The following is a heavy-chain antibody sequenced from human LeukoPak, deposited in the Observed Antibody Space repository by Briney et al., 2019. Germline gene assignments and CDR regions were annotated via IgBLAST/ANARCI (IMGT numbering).Heavy chain of an antibody. CDR3: ATDFYDST. D-gene: IGHD3-22*01. Sequence: PGGSLRLSCAASGLTFSNYAMTWVRQAPGKGLEWVGRIRSNSDGGTIDYAAPVKGRFTLSRDDSKTTLYLQMNSLQTEDTAVYYCATDFYDSTWGQGTLVTVSS. CDR2: IRSNSDGGTI. J-gene: IGHJ5*02. V-gene: IGHV3-15*01. CDR1: GLTFSNYA.